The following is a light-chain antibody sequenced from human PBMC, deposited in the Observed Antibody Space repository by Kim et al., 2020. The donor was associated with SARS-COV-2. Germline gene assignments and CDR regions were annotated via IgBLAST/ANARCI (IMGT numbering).Light chain of an antibody. CDR2: KDT. CDR3: YSYSAAGEPL. Sequence: YELTQPSSVSVSPGQTARITCSGDVLAKKYARWFQQKPGQAPVLVIYKDTERPSGIPERFSGSSSGTTVTLTISGAQVGDEGDYYCYSYSAAGEPLLGGGTQLTVL. V-gene: IGLV3-27*01. J-gene: IGLJ2*01. CDR1: VLAKKY.